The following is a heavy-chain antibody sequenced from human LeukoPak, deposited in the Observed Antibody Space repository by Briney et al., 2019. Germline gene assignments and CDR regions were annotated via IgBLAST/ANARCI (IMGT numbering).Heavy chain of an antibody. CDR2: INHSGST. CDR1: GGSFSGYY. Sequence: SETLSLTCAVYGGSFSGYYWSWTRQPPGKGLEWIGEINHSGSTNYNPSLKSRVTISVDTSKNQFSLKLSSVTAADTAVYYCARLVVWGSYRPDYWGQGTLVTVSS. D-gene: IGHD3-16*02. CDR3: ARLVVWGSYRPDY. V-gene: IGHV4-34*01. J-gene: IGHJ4*02.